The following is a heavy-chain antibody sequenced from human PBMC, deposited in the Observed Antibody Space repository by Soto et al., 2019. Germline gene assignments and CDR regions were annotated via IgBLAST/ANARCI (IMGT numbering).Heavy chain of an antibody. D-gene: IGHD1-26*01. J-gene: IGHJ6*02. Sequence: QVQLVQSGAEVKKPGSSVKVSCKASGGTFSSYAISWVRQAPGQWLEWMGGIIPIFGTANYAQKFQGRVTIGADESTSTAYTELSSLRSEDTAVYYCARDPLYRGYYYGMDVWGQGTTVTVSS. V-gene: IGHV1-69*01. CDR3: ARDPLYRGYYYGMDV. CDR1: GGTFSSYA. CDR2: IIPIFGTA.